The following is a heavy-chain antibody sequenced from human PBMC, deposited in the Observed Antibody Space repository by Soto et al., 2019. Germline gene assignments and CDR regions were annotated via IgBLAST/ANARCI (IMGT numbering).Heavy chain of an antibody. CDR1: GFALRSYA. CDR2: ISSNGIST. D-gene: IGHD2-15*01. J-gene: IGHJ3*01. V-gene: IGHV3-64D*06. Sequence: GSLGLSCSASGFALRSYAMHWVRQAPGKGLEYVSSISSNGISTYYADSVKGRFTISRDNSQNTLYIQMNSLRPDDTALYYCVKDEGFCTGGNCYSVARGGFDLWGQGTMVTVSS. CDR3: VKDEGFCTGGNCYSVARGGFDL.